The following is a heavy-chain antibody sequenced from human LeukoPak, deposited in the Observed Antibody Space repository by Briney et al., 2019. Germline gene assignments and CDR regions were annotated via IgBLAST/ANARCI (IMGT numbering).Heavy chain of an antibody. CDR3: ATLSSTSLNYYYYGMDV. V-gene: IGHV1-18*01. D-gene: IGHD2-2*01. CDR1: GYTFTSYG. J-gene: IGHJ6*02. CDR2: ISAYNGNT. Sequence: ASVTVSFKASGYTFTSYGISWVRQAPGQGLEWMGWISAYNGNTNYAQKLQGRVTMTTDTSTSTAYMELRSLRSDDTAVYYCATLSSTSLNYYYYGMDVWGQGTTVTVSS.